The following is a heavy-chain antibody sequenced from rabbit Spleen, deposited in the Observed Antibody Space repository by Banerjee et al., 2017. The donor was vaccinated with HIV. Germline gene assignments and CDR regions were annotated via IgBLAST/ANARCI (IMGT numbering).Heavy chain of an antibody. V-gene: IGHV1S40*01. D-gene: IGHD1-1*01. CDR2: IYPGSSGTT. CDR3: VRGASSSGYYSL. CDR1: GFSFSSTYY. J-gene: IGHJ6*01. Sequence: QSLEESGGDLVKPGASLTLTCTASGFSFSSTYYMCWVRQPPGKGLEWIGCIYPGSSGTTYYASWAKGRFTISKTSSTTVTLQMTSLTAADTATYFCVRGASSSGYYSLWGQGTLVTVS.